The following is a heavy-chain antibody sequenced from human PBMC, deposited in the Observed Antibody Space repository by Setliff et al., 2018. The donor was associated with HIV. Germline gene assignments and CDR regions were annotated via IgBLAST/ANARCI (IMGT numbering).Heavy chain of an antibody. D-gene: IGHD1-1*01. CDR1: GFTVNRHY. J-gene: IGHJ4*02. Sequence: GSLRLSCEGSGFTVNRHYMSWVRQAPGKGLEWVSAISGSGGSTYYADSVKGRFTISRDKSKNTLYLQVNSLRAADTAVYYCAKGYTYFDYWGQGTPVTVSS. CDR2: ISGSGGST. V-gene: IGHV3-23*01. CDR3: AKGYTYFDY.